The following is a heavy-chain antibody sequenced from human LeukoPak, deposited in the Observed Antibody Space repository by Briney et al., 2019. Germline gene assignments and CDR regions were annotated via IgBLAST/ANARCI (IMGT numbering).Heavy chain of an antibody. CDR3: ATGTDSRKVGY. V-gene: IGHV4-31*03. CDR2: VYYSGST. D-gene: IGHD1-26*01. CDR1: GGSISSVDHY. J-gene: IGHJ4*02. Sequence: SETLSLTCTVSGGSISSVDHYWNWIRQHPGKGLEWIGCVYYSGSTYYNLSLKSRVTISADTSKSQFSLQLSSVTAADTAVYYCATGTDSRKVGYWGQGTLVTVSS.